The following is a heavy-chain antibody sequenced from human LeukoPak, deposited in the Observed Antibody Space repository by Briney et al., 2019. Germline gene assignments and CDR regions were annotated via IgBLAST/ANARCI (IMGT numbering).Heavy chain of an antibody. CDR1: GFTFSSHA. CDR2: VSGSGDST. J-gene: IGHJ4*02. Sequence: GGSLRLSCAGSGFTFSSHAMSWVRQAPGKGLEWVSAVSGSGDSTYYADSVKGRFTVSRDNSKNTLSMQMNSLRVEDTAVYYCAKEVTSLDDWGQGALVTVSS. CDR3: AKEVTSLDD. D-gene: IGHD2-21*02. V-gene: IGHV3-23*01.